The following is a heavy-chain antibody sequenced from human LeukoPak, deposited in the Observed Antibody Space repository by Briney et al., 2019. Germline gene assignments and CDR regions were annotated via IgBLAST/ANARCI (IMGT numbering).Heavy chain of an antibody. CDR1: GFTFSSYA. D-gene: IGHD6-19*01. Sequence: GGSLRLSCAASGFTFSSYAMSWVRQAPGKGLEWVSAISGSGGSTYYADSVKGRFTISRDNSKNTLYLQMNSLRAEDTAVYYCAKDLAVAATYCYYGMDVWGQGTTVTVSS. V-gene: IGHV3-23*01. CDR2: ISGSGGST. J-gene: IGHJ6*02. CDR3: AKDLAVAATYCYYGMDV.